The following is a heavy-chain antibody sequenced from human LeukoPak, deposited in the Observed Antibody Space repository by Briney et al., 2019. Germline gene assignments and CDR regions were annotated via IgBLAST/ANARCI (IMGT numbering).Heavy chain of an antibody. J-gene: IGHJ5*02. CDR2: INHSGST. CDR1: GGSFSGYY. D-gene: IGHD3-22*01. V-gene: IGHV4-34*01. CDR3: ACRVTYYYDSSGYTNWCDP. Sequence: SETLSLTCAVYGGSFSGYYWSWIRQPPGKGLEWIGEINHSGSTNYNPSLKSRATISVDTSKNQFSLKLSSVTAADTAVYYCACRVTYYYDSSGYTNWCDPWGQGTLVTVSS.